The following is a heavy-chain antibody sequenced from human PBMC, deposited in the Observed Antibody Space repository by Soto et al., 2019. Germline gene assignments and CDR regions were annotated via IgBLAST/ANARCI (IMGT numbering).Heavy chain of an antibody. J-gene: IGHJ6*01. CDR3: ARVGYCGGDCYPGHYYYYYGMDV. V-gene: IGHV4-59*01. D-gene: IGHD2-21*02. Sequence: SETLSLTCSVSGGSISSYYWSWIRQPPGKGLEWIGYIYYSGSTNYNPSLESRVTISVDTSKNQFSLKLSSVTAADTAVYYCARVGYCGGDCYPGHYYYYYGMDVWGQGTTVTVSS. CDR1: GGSISSYY. CDR2: IYYSGST.